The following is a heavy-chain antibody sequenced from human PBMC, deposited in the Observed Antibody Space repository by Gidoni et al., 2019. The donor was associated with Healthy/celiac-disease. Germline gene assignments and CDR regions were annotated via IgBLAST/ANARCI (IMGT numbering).Heavy chain of an antibody. CDR2: ISSSSSYI. CDR1: GFTLRRYT. J-gene: IGHJ4*02. V-gene: IGHV3-21*01. D-gene: IGHD3-22*01. Sequence: EVQLVESGGGLVKPGGSLRLSCPASGFTLRRYTMNWFRQAPGKGLEWVSSISSSSSYIYYADSVKGRFTISRDNAKNSLYLQMNSLRAEDTAVYYCARDFGFKDYYDSSGLIDYWGQGTLVTVSS. CDR3: ARDFGFKDYYDSSGLIDY.